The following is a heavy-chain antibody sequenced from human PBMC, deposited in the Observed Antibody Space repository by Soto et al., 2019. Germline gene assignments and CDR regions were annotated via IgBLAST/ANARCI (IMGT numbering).Heavy chain of an antibody. CDR2: IYFNGNT. V-gene: IGHV4-59*13. Sequence: SETLSLTCTVSAASFSKYYWTWIRQPPGKGLEWIGYIYFNGNTNYNPSLKRRVTISVDTSKKQISLNLTSVTDADTAVYFSDGSVYTRFFDYWGQGTLVTVSS. CDR3: DGSVYTRFFDY. D-gene: IGHD3-22*01. J-gene: IGHJ4*02. CDR1: AASFSKYY.